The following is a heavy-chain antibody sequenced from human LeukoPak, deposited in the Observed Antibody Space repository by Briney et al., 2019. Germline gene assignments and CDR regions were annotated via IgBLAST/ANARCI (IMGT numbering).Heavy chain of an antibody. J-gene: IGHJ4*02. Sequence: SSETLSLTCTVSGGSISSYYWSWIRQPPGKGLEWIGYIYYSGSTNYNPSLKSRVTISVDTSKNQFSLKLSSVTAADTAVYYCAKKGSLVSPGNYFDYWGQGTLVTVSS. CDR2: IYYSGST. CDR3: AKKGSLVSPGNYFDY. CDR1: GGSISSYY. D-gene: IGHD2-2*01. V-gene: IGHV4-59*01.